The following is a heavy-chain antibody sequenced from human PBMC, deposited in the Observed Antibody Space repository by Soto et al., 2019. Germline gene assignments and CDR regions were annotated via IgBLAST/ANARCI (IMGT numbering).Heavy chain of an antibody. CDR2: IIPILGIA. CDR3: ARPLLPTHWYFDL. J-gene: IGHJ2*01. CDR1: GGTFSSYT. V-gene: IGHV1-69*02. Sequence: QVQLVQSGAEVKKPGSSVKVSCKASGGTFSSYTISWVRQAPGQGLEWMGRIIPILGIANYAQKFQGRVTITADKSTSTAYMELSSLRSEDTAVYYCARPLLPTHWYFDLWGRGTLVTVSS.